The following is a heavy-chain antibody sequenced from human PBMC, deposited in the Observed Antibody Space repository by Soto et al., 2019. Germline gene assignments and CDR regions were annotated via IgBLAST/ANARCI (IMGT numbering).Heavy chain of an antibody. CDR1: GYTFASYD. CDR2: MNPNSGNT. Sequence: ASVKVSCKASGYTFASYDINWVRQATGQGLEWMGWMNPNSGNTGYAQKFQGRVTMTRNTSISTAYMELSSLRSEDTAVYYCAKAPRFDNITILILPLWLYRMDVWGQGTTVTVSS. CDR3: AKAPRFDNITILILPLWLYRMDV. V-gene: IGHV1-8*01. D-gene: IGHD3-9*01. J-gene: IGHJ6*02.